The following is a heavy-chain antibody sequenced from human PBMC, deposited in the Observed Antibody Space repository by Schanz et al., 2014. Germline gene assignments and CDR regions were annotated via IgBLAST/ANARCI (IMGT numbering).Heavy chain of an antibody. Sequence: EVQLVESGGGVVRPGGSLRLSCAASGFTFDDYAMSWVRQAPGKGLEWVSAINWSDGSTGYADSVKGRFTISRDNGKNSLYLQMNSLTAEDTAVYYCAKYGTGKGVSFEYWGQGTLVTVSS. CDR2: INWSDGST. D-gene: IGHD1-26*01. CDR3: AKYGTGKGVSFEY. J-gene: IGHJ4*02. CDR1: GFTFDDYA. V-gene: IGHV3-20*04.